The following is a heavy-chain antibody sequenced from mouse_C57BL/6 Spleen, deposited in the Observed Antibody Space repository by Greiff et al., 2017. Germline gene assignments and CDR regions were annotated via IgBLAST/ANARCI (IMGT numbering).Heavy chain of an antibody. V-gene: IGHV1-15*01. D-gene: IGHD2-5*01. CDR2: IDPETGGT. J-gene: IGHJ3*01. CDR1: GYTFTDYE. CDR3: TAYYSNYGWFAY. Sequence: VQVVESGAELVRPGASVTLSCKASGYTFTDYEMHWVKQTPVHGLEWIGAIDPETGGTAYNQKFKGKAILTADKSSSTAYMELRSLTSEDSAVYYCTAYYSNYGWFAYWGQGTLVTVSA.